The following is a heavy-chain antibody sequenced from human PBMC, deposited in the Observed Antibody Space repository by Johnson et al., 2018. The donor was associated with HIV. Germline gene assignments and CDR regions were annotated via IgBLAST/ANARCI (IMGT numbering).Heavy chain of an antibody. CDR3: ALKQLVTIDDAFDI. J-gene: IGHJ3*02. Sequence: EVQLVESGVGLVQPGGSLRLSCVASGFTVRKGLEWVSAISGSGGSTYYADSVKGRFTISRDNSKNTLYLQMNSLRAEDTAVYYCALKQLVTIDDAFDIWGQGTMVTVSS. CDR2: ISGSGGST. D-gene: IGHD6-13*01. CDR1: GFTV. V-gene: IGHV3-23*04.